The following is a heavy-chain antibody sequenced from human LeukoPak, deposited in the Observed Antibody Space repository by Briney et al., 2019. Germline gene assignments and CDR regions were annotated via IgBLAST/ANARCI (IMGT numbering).Heavy chain of an antibody. D-gene: IGHD3-22*01. CDR3: AKESPYYYDSSGTLWFDP. Sequence: SETLSLTCTVSGGSISSYYWSWIRQPPGKGLEWIGYIYYSGSTNYNPSLKSRVTISVDTSKNQFSLKLSSVTAADTAVYYCAKESPYYYDSSGTLWFDPWGQGTLVTVSS. CDR2: IYYSGST. V-gene: IGHV4-59*01. J-gene: IGHJ5*02. CDR1: GGSISSYY.